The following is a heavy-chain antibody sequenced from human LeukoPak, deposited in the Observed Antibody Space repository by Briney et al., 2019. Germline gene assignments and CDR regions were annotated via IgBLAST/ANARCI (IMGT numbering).Heavy chain of an antibody. D-gene: IGHD6-19*01. V-gene: IGHV4-34*01. CDR3: ARAHSSGWFDYFDY. CDR1: GGSFSGYY. CDR2: INHSGST. Sequence: SETLSLTCAVYGGSFSGYYWSWIRHPPGKGLEGIGEINHSGSTNYNPSLKSRVTISVDTSKNQFSLKLSSVTAADTAVYYCARAHSSGWFDYFDYWGQGTLVTVSS. J-gene: IGHJ4*02.